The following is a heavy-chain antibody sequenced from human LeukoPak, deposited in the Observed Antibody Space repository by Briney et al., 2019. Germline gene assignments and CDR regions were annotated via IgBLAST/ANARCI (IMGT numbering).Heavy chain of an antibody. Sequence: SETLPLTCAVYGGSFSGYYWSWIRQPPGKGLEWIGEINHSGSTNYNPSLKSRVTISVDTSKNQFPLKLSSVTAADTAVYYCARLTLYYDFWSGYYKSYYFDYWGQGTLVTVSS. J-gene: IGHJ4*02. V-gene: IGHV4-34*01. D-gene: IGHD3-3*01. CDR1: GGSFSGYY. CDR2: INHSGST. CDR3: ARLTLYYDFWSGYYKSYYFDY.